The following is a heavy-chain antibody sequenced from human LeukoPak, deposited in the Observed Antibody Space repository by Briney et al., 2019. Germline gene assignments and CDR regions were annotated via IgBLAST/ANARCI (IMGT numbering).Heavy chain of an antibody. CDR2: MNPNSGNT. Sequence: ASVKVSCTASGYTFTSYDINWVRQATGQGLEWMGWMNPNSGNTGYAQKFQGRVTMTRNTSISTAYMELSSLRSEDTAVYYCARRTYDILTGYWEAVDYWGQGTLVTVSS. CDR1: GYTFTSYD. V-gene: IGHV1-8*01. D-gene: IGHD3-9*01. CDR3: ARRTYDILTGYWEAVDY. J-gene: IGHJ4*02.